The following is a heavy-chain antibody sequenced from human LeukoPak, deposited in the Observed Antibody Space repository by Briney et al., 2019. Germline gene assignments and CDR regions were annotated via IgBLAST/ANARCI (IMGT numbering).Heavy chain of an antibody. CDR1: GGFINDYY. D-gene: IGHD3-10*01. J-gene: IGHJ6*02. Sequence: SETLSLTCSVSGGFINDYYWSWIRQSPGKGLEWIGYIYDSGTTSYSPYVMGRVTISLDTSKTQFSLKLNTVTAADTAVYFCARGRRFGETRKGYIYGMDVWGQGTTVTVSS. CDR2: IYDSGTT. V-gene: IGHV4-59*01. CDR3: ARGRRFGETRKGYIYGMDV.